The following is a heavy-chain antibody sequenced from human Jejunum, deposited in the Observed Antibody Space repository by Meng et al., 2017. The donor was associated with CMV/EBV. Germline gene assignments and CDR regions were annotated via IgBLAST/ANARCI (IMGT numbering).Heavy chain of an antibody. CDR2: INQGGST. CDR3: ASNVRSLDCSGVSCSRDDH. D-gene: IGHD2-15*01. V-gene: IGHV4-34*13. J-gene: IGHJ4*02. CDR1: FRGYY. Sequence: FRGYYWSWVRQSPGKGLEWMGEINQGGSTNYNPSLKSRLTISIDTSKNQFSLNLRYVTAADTAVYFCASNVRSLDCSGVSCSRDDHWGQGTLVTVSS.